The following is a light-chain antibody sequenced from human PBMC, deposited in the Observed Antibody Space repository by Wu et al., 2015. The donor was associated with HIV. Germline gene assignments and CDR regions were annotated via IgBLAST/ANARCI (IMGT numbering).Light chain of an antibody. CDR1: QDISNS. V-gene: IGKV1-NL1*01. Sequence: DIQMTQSPSSLSASVGDRVTITCRASQDISNSLAWYQQKPGKAPKLLLYAASILESGVPSRFSGSGSGTEFTLTISSLQPEDFATYYCQQLNGYPLTFGGGTKVEIK. J-gene: IGKJ4*01. CDR2: AAS. CDR3: QQLNGYPLT.